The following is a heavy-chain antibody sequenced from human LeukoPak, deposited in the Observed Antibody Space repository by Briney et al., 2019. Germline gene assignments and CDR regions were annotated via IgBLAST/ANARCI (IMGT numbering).Heavy chain of an antibody. D-gene: IGHD1-1*01. J-gene: IGHJ3*02. V-gene: IGHV3-15*01. CDR1: GFTFSNAW. CDR3: TTGTRPRSPAFGPRDAFDI. CDR2: IKSKTDGGTT. Sequence: PGRSLRLSCAASGFTFSNAWMSWVRQAPGKGLEWVGRIKSKTDGGTTDYAAPVKGRFTISRDDSKNTLYLQMNSLKTEDTAVYYCTTGTRPRSPAFGPRDAFDIWGQGTMVTVSS.